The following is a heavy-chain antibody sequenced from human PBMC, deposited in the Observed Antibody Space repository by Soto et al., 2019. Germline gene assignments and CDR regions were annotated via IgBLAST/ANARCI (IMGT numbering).Heavy chain of an antibody. Sequence: EVQLVESGGGLVQPGGSLRLSCAASGFTFSGYWMSWVRQAPGKGLEWVANIKQDGSEQFYVDSVKGRFTISRDNAKNSLYLRMNSLRAEDTAGYYCAREAVWGQGTTVTVSS. CDR2: IKQDGSEQ. CDR3: AREAV. J-gene: IGHJ6*02. V-gene: IGHV3-7*05. CDR1: GFTFSGYW.